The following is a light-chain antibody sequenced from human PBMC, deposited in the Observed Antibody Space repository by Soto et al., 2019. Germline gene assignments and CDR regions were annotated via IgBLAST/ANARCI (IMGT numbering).Light chain of an antibody. J-gene: IGLJ3*02. CDR3: SSYTSRISLV. CDR1: SSDVGGHNY. V-gene: IGLV2-14*03. Sequence: QSALTQPASVSGSPGQSITISCTGTSSDVGGHNYVSWYQQHPGKAPKLLIYEVRNRPSGVSRRFSGSRSGNTASLTISGLQAEDEADYYCSSYTSRISLVFGGGTKLTV. CDR2: EVR.